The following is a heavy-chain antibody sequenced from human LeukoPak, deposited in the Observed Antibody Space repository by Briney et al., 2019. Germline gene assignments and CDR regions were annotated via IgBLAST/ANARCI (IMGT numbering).Heavy chain of an antibody. CDR1: GGTFSSYA. V-gene: IGHV1-69*05. J-gene: IGHJ3*02. Sequence: SVKVSCKASGGTFSSYAISWVRQAPGQGLEWMGGIIPIFGTANYAQKFQGRVRITTDESTSTAYMELSSLRSEDTAVYYCATPAYCGGDCYLDSDAFDIWGQGTMVTVSS. CDR3: ATPAYCGGDCYLDSDAFDI. D-gene: IGHD2-21*02. CDR2: IIPIFGTA.